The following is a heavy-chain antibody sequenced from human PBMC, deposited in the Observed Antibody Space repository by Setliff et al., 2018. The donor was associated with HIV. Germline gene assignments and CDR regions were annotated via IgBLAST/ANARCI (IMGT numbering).Heavy chain of an antibody. V-gene: IGHV3-30*04. CDR3: ARDSEPGTRVAGRTGWEY. Sequence: PGVSLRLSCAASGFTFRSYARHWARQAPGKGLGWVADISHAGSIEDYAHSVRGRFTISRDNSKSAVDLQMNSSRPEYTALYYCARDSEPGTRVAGRTGWEYWGQGSMVTVSS. CDR1: GFTFRSYA. CDR2: ISHAGSIE. J-gene: IGHJ4*02. D-gene: IGHD6-19*01.